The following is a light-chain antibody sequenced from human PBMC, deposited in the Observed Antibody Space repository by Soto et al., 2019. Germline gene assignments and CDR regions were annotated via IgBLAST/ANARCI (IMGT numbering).Light chain of an antibody. CDR3: QQYKSYSGT. J-gene: IGKJ1*01. CDR1: QSISRW. CDR2: DAS. Sequence: HLSHSPSALSASVGDRVTITCRASQSISRWLAWYHQKPGKAPKLLIYDASFLEGGVPSRLSGSGSWREFTLTISSLQPDDVATYYCQQYKSYSGTFGQGTKGDIK. V-gene: IGKV1-5*01.